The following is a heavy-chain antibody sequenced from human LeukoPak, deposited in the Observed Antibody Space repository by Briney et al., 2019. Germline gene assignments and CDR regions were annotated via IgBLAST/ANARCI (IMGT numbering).Heavy chain of an antibody. CDR2: ISSSSTYT. D-gene: IGHD6-13*01. CDR3: ARLGSIAAAGTPDY. J-gene: IGHJ4*02. Sequence: PGGSLRLSCAASGFTFSDYYMSWIRQAPGKGPEWVSYISSSSTYTTYADSVKGRFTISRDNAKNPLYLQMNSLRGEDTAVYYCARLGSIAAAGTPDYWGQGTLVTVSS. CDR1: GFTFSDYY. V-gene: IGHV3-11*06.